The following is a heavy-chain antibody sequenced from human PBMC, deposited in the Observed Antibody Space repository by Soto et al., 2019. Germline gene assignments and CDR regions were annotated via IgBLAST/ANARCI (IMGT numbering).Heavy chain of an antibody. D-gene: IGHD4-17*01. CDR1: GGSFSGYY. CDR2: INHSGST. CDR3: ARTTVTTNDY. Sequence: SETLSLTCAVYGGSFSGYYWSWIRQPPGKGLEWIGEINHSGSTNYNPSLKSRVTISVDTSKNQFSLKLSSVTAADTAVYYCARTTVTTNDYWGQGTLVTVSS. J-gene: IGHJ4*02. V-gene: IGHV4-34*01.